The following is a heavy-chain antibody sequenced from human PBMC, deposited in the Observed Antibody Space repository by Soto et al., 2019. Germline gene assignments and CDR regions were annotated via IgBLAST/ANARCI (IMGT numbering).Heavy chain of an antibody. J-gene: IGHJ5*02. Sequence: QVLLVQSGAEMKQPGSSVSVSCRASGDSFTNYAFTWVRQAPGQGPEWLGGIILALGTPHYSQRFQGRLTITADESSSTVYMELGSRRLDDTAVYYCGRYCTNTKCRGGYYLDLWGQGTLLTVSS. CDR3: GRYCTNTKCRGGYYLDL. CDR1: GDSFTNYA. D-gene: IGHD2-8*01. V-gene: IGHV1-69*01. CDR2: IILALGTP.